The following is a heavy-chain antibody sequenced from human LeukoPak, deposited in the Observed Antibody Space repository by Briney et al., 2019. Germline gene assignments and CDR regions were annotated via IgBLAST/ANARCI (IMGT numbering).Heavy chain of an antibody. CDR1: GYSFIIYW. J-gene: IGHJ3*02. Sequence: GESLKISCKGSGYSFIIYWIGWVRQMPGKGLEWMGIIYPGDSDTRYSPSFQGQVTISVDKSISTAYLQWSSLKASDTAMYYCARRYYGSGFGDAFDIWGQGTMVTVSS. CDR3: ARRYYGSGFGDAFDI. CDR2: IYPGDSDT. D-gene: IGHD3-10*01. V-gene: IGHV5-51*01.